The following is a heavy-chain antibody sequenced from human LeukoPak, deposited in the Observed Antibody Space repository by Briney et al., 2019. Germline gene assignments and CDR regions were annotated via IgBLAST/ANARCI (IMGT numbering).Heavy chain of an antibody. CDR2: ISYDGSNK. CDR3: ARAYCSGGSCYSEGFDY. CDR1: GFAFGSYA. V-gene: IGHV3-30-3*01. Sequence: GTSLRLSCEASGFAFGSYAMHWVRQAPGKGLEWVAVISYDGSNKYYADSVKGRFTISRDNSKNTLYLQMNSLRAEDTAVYYCARAYCSGGSCYSEGFDYWGQGTLVTVSS. D-gene: IGHD2-15*01. J-gene: IGHJ4*02.